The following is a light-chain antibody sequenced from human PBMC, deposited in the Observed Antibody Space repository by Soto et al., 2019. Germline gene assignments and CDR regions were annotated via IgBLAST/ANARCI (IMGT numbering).Light chain of an antibody. J-gene: IGLJ1*01. CDR2: EVG. CDR1: SSDVGSYNH. Sequence: QSALTQPPSVSGSPGQSVTISCTGTSSDVGSYNHVSWYQQPPGAAPKLMIYEVGNRPSGVPDRFSGSKSGITASLTISGLQAEDEADYYCSSYTTSSTYVFGTGTKVTVL. V-gene: IGLV2-18*02. CDR3: SSYTTSSTYV.